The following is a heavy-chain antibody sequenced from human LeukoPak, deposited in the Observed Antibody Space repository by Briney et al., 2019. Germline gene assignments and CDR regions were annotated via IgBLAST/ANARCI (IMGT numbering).Heavy chain of an antibody. CDR2: ISSSSSYI. CDR1: GFTFSSYS. J-gene: IGHJ4*02. Sequence: GGSLRLSCAASGFTFSSYSMNWVRQAPGKGLEWVSSISSSSSYIYYADSVKGRFTISRDNAKNSLYLQMNSLRAEDTAVYYCAREMLVLTDFDYWGQGTLVTVSS. D-gene: IGHD4/OR15-4a*01. V-gene: IGHV3-21*01. CDR3: AREMLVLTDFDY.